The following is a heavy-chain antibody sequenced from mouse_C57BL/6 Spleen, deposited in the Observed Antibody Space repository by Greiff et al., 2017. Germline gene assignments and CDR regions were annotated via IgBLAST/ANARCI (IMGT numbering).Heavy chain of an antibody. V-gene: IGHV5-4*03. CDR2: ISDGGSYT. Sequence: EVKLVESGGGLVKPGGSLKLSCAASGFTFSSYAMSWVRQTPEKRLEWVATISDGGSYTYYPDNVKGRFTISRDNAKNNLYLQMSHLKSEDTAMYYGARAENYDYDGSWFAYWGQGTLVTVSA. CDR1: GFTFSSYA. CDR3: ARAENYDYDGSWFAY. D-gene: IGHD2-4*01. J-gene: IGHJ3*01.